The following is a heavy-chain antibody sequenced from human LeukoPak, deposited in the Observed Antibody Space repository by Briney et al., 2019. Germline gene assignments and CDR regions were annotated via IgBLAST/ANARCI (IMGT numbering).Heavy chain of an antibody. CDR3: AKKPVGRAAGYYFDY. V-gene: IGHV3-23*01. CDR2: ISGSGGST. J-gene: IGHJ4*02. D-gene: IGHD6-13*01. Sequence: PGASLRLSCAASGFTFSSYAMSWVRQAPGKGLKWVSAISGSGGSTYYADSVKGRFTISRDNSKNTLYLQMNSLRAEDTAVYYCAKKPVGRAAGYYFDYWGQGTLVTVSS. CDR1: GFTFSSYA.